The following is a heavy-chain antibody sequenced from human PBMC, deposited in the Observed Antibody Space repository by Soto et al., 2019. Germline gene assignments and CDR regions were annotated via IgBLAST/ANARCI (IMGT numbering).Heavy chain of an antibody. V-gene: IGHV3-33*01. D-gene: IGHD2-21*01. J-gene: IGHJ4*02. Sequence: QVQLVESGGGVVQPGRSLRLSCAASGFTFSNYGMHWVRQTPGKGLEWVAVIWYDGSNQYYANSVKGRFTISRDNSKNMLYLQMNSLRAEDTAVYYCARAGVANGISYFDYWGQGTLVTVSS. CDR2: IWYDGSNQ. CDR1: GFTFSNYG. CDR3: ARAGVANGISYFDY.